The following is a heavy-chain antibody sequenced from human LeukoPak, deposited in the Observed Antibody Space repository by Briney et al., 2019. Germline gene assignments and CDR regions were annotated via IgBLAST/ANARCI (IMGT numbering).Heavy chain of an antibody. CDR3: ARQLGLVYYYYYYYMDV. D-gene: IGHD2-8*01. CDR1: GGSFSGYY. J-gene: IGHJ6*03. V-gene: IGHV4-34*12. Sequence: SETLSLTCAVYGGSFSGYYWTWIRQPPGKGLEWIGEIIDTGSTKYNSSLKSRVTISVDTSKNQFSLKLSSVTAADTAVYYCARQLGLVYYYYYYYMDVWGKGTTVTISS. CDR2: IIDTGST.